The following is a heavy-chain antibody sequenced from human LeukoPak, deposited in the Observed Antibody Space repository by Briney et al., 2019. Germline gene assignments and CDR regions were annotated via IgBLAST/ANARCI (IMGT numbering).Heavy chain of an antibody. CDR2: MNPNSGNT. Sequence: ASVKVSCKASGYTFTSYDINWVRQATGQGLEWMGWMNPNSGNTGYAQKFQGRVTMTRNTSISTAYMELSSLRSEDTAVYYCARGPPSVLRHDSSGYYLEFDYWGQGTLVTVSS. D-gene: IGHD3-22*01. V-gene: IGHV1-8*01. J-gene: IGHJ4*02. CDR3: ARGPPSVLRHDSSGYYLEFDY. CDR1: GYTFTSYD.